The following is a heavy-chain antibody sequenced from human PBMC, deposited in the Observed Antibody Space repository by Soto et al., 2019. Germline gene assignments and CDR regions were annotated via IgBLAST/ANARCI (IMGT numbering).Heavy chain of an antibody. Sequence: GGSLRLSCAASGFSFSNYVMSWVRQAPGKGLEWVSGISGSGSSTYYTDSVKGRFTISRDNSKNTLYLQMNSLRAEDTAVYYCAKDGRHGLFDYWGQGTLVTVSS. D-gene: IGHD2-8*01. CDR1: GFSFSNYV. V-gene: IGHV3-23*01. CDR2: ISGSGSST. CDR3: AKDGRHGLFDY. J-gene: IGHJ4*02.